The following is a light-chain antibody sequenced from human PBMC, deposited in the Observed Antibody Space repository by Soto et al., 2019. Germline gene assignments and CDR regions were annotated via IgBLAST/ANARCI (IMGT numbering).Light chain of an antibody. CDR2: DVS. CDR1: SSDVAGYNY. V-gene: IGLV2-14*01. J-gene: IGLJ1*01. CDR3: SSYTSSGTLEV. Sequence: HSVLTQPASVSGSPGQSITISCTGTSSDVAGYNYVSWYQQHPGKAPKLMIYDVSNRPSGVSNRFSGSKSGNTASLTISGLQAEDEADYYCSSYTSSGTLEVFGTGTKLTVL.